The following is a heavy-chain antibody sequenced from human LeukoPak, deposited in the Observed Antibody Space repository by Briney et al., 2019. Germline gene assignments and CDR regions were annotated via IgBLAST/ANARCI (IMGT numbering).Heavy chain of an antibody. CDR3: ARGVRGSSWLSFDY. CDR1: GFTFTTYS. CDR2: ISSGSSAI. J-gene: IGHJ4*02. V-gene: IGHV3-21*01. Sequence: PGGSLRLSCEASGFTFTTYSMTWVRQAPGKGLEWVSIISSGSSAIFSADALKGRFTISRDDAKNLLYLDMNSLRAEDTAVYYCARGVRGSSWLSFDYWGQGTLVIVSS. D-gene: IGHD6-13*01.